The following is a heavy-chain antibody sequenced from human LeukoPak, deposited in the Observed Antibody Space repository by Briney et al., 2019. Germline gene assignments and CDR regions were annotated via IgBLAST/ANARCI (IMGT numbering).Heavy chain of an antibody. CDR2: RYETGST. CDR3: ARHYGLNYYDSTALEY. J-gene: IGHJ4*02. V-gene: IGHV4-39*01. Sequence: SETLSLTCSISGDSISRSAFHWGWIRQPPGKGLEWIGSRYETGSTFQNPSLKSRVTISVDTSKNQFSLNLTSVTAADTAVYFCARHYGLNYYDSTALEYWGQGILVTVSS. CDR1: GDSISRSAFH. D-gene: IGHD3-22*01.